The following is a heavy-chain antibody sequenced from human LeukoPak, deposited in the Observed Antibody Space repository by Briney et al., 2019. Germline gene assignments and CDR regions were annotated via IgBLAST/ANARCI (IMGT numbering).Heavy chain of an antibody. Sequence: GGSLRLSCAASGFTFSSYWMHWVRRAPGKGLVWVSRINSDGSSTSYADSVKGRFTISRDNAKNTLYLQMNSLRAEDTAVYYCAKSSIAARPYYMDVWGKGTTVTVSS. CDR1: GFTFSSYW. J-gene: IGHJ6*03. V-gene: IGHV3-74*01. D-gene: IGHD6-6*01. CDR2: INSDGSST. CDR3: AKSSIAARPYYMDV.